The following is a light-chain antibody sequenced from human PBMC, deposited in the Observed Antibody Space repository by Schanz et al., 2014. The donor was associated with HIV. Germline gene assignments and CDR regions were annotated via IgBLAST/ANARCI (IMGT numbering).Light chain of an antibody. Sequence: IQMTQSPSTVSTSVGDRVTITCRASQTIGRLLAWYQQKPGRAPKLLISKISALGDGVPARFSGRGSGTEFTLTIDNLDPDDFAIYYCQQYDTFPYTFGQGTKLDIQ. J-gene: IGKJ2*01. V-gene: IGKV1-5*03. CDR1: QTIGRL. CDR2: KIS. CDR3: QQYDTFPYT.